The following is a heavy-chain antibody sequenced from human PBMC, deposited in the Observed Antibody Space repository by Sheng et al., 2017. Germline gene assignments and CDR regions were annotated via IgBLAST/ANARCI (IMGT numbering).Heavy chain of an antibody. CDR2: SIPVGAP. Sequence: QVQLQESGPGLVKAFRRPCPSPALSLVAPSVVTTGAGSGSPPGSDWSGLGVSIPVGAPTTTPPLKXRVTMSVDTSKNQFSLKLSSVTAADTAVYYCARWVRAFDIWGQGTMVTVSS. CDR1: VAPSVVTT. V-gene: IGHV4-4*07. CDR3: ARWVRAFDI. J-gene: IGHJ3*02.